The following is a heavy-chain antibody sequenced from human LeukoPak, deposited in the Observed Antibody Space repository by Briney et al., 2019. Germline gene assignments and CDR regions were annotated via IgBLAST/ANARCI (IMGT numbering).Heavy chain of an antibody. D-gene: IGHD5-12*01. CDR3: AREGRDSGYDYYDY. Sequence: PGGSLRLSCAASGFTFSSYEMNWVRQAPGKGLEWVSYISSSDSTINYSDSVKGRFTISRDNAKNSLYLLVNSLRAEDTAVYYCAREGRDSGYDYYDYWGQGTLVTVSS. CDR1: GFTFSSYE. CDR2: ISSSDSTI. V-gene: IGHV3-48*03. J-gene: IGHJ4*02.